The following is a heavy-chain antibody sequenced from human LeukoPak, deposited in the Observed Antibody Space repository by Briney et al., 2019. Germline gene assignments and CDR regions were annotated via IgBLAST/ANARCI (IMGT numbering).Heavy chain of an antibody. CDR2: IRQDGGEK. Sequence: GGSLRLSCAASGFTFTDYWMNWVRQAPGKGLEWVASIRQDGGEKSYVDSVKGRFTISRDNTKSSLYLQINSLRAEDTAVYYCARDGTAAGLYFDLWGQGTLVTVSS. CDR3: ARDGTAAGLYFDL. J-gene: IGHJ4*01. D-gene: IGHD6-13*01. CDR1: GFTFTDYW. V-gene: IGHV3-7*01.